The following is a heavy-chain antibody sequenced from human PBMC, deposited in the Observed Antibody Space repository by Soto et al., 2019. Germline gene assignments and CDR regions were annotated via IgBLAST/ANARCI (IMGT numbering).Heavy chain of an antibody. CDR2: INSDGSST. Sequence: GGSLRLSCAASGFTFTSYWMHWVRQAPGKGLVWVSHINSDGSSTTYADSVKGRSSISRDNARNTLYLQMNSLRAEDTAVYYCARGGYCSGGTCYSRDFLDYWGQGALVTVSS. CDR3: ARGGYCSGGTCYSRDFLDY. CDR1: GFTFTSYW. J-gene: IGHJ4*02. V-gene: IGHV3-74*01. D-gene: IGHD2-15*01.